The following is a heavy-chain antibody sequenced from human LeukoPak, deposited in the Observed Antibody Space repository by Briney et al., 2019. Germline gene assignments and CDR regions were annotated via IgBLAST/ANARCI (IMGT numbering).Heavy chain of an antibody. CDR3: ARGVGYCSSTSCYTGEFGY. CDR1: GFTFSSYA. J-gene: IGHJ4*02. CDR2: ISYDGSNK. D-gene: IGHD2-2*02. V-gene: IGHV3-30*01. Sequence: PGRSLRLSCAASGFTFSSYAMHWVRQAPGKGLEWVAVISYDGSNKYYADSVKGRFTISRDNSKNTLYLQMNSLRAEDTAVYYCARGVGYCSSTSCYTGEFGYWGQGTLVTVSS.